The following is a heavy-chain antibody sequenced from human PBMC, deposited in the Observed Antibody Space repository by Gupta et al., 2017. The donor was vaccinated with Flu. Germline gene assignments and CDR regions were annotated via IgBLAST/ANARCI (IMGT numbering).Heavy chain of an antibody. Sequence: STGGMCVSWVRQSPGKALEWLALIDWDDDKYYNTFLKTRLTISKDTSKNRVDLTMTNMDPVDTATYYCARTPYYHYGLDVWGQGTTVTVS. CDR1: STGGMC. J-gene: IGHJ6*02. V-gene: IGHV2-70*20. CDR3: ARTPYYHYGLDV. CDR2: IDWDDDK.